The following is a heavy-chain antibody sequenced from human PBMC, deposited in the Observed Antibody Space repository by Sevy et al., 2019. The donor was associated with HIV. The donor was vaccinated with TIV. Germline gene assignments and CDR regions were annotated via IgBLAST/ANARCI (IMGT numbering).Heavy chain of an antibody. J-gene: IGHJ4*02. CDR1: GVSISGSGYD. CDR2: IFFSGST. CDR3: ARQGGLVDRAFDY. Sequence: SETLSLTCTVSGVSISGSGYDWGWIRQPPGKGLEWIASIFFSGSTYYYPSLKSRVTISVDTSKSQISLKLNSVTAADTALYYCARQGGLVDRAFDYWGQGTLVTVSS. D-gene: IGHD3-10*01. V-gene: IGHV4-39*01.